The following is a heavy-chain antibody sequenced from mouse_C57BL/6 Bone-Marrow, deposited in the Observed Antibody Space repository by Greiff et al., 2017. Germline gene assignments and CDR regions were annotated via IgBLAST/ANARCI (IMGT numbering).Heavy chain of an antibody. V-gene: IGHV1-67*01. CDR3: ARGVGRWYFDY. CDR1: GYTFTDYA. J-gene: IGHJ2*01. D-gene: IGHD4-1*01. Sequence: VQLQQSGPELVRPGVSVKISCKGSGYTFTDYAMHWVKQSHAKSLEWIGVVTTYSGNTNYNQKFKGKATMTVDKSSNTAYMELARLTSEDSAIYYWARGVGRWYFDYWGQGTTLTVSS. CDR2: VTTYSGNT.